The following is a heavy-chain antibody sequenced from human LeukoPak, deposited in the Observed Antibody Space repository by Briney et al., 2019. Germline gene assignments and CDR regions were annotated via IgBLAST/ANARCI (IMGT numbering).Heavy chain of an antibody. Sequence: GVSLKISCKGSGYSFATKWIGWVRQMPGKGLEWMGIIYPGDSDTRYSPSFQGQVTISADKSTSTAYLQWSSLKASDTAMYYCARRVSSGSFDYWGQGTLVTVSS. CDR1: GYSFATKW. J-gene: IGHJ4*02. CDR3: ARRVSSGSFDY. CDR2: IYPGDSDT. D-gene: IGHD3-22*01. V-gene: IGHV5-51*01.